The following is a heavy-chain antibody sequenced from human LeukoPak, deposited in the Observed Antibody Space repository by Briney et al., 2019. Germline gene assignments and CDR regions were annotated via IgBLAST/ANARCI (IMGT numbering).Heavy chain of an antibody. V-gene: IGHV3-30-3*01. CDR2: ISYDGSNK. CDR3: ARGLYYYGSGSLMDV. D-gene: IGHD3-10*01. Sequence: GESLRLSCAASGFTFSSYAMHWVRQAPGKGLEWVAVISYDGSNKYYADSVKGRFTISRDNSKNTLYLQMNSLRAEDTAVYYCARGLYYYGSGSLMDVWGQGTTVTVSS. CDR1: GFTFSSYA. J-gene: IGHJ6*02.